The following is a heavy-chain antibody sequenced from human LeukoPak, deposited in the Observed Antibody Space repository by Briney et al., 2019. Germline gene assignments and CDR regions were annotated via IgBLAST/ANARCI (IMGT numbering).Heavy chain of an antibody. CDR2: IYYSGST. V-gene: IGHV4-59*01. D-gene: IGHD2-21*02. CDR3: ARGADRGGYCGGDCYPEYFQH. CDR1: GGSISSYY. J-gene: IGHJ1*01. Sequence: SSETLSLTCTVSGGSISSYYWSWIRQPPGKGLEWIGYIYYSGSTNYNPSLKSRVTISVDTSKNQFSLKLSSVTAADTAVYYCARGADRGGYCGGDCYPEYFQHWGQGTLVTVSS.